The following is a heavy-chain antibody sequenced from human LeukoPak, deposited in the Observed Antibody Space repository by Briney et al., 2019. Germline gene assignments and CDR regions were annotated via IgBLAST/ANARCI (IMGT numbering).Heavy chain of an antibody. CDR3: AKDNYDFWSGYYRAHLDY. D-gene: IGHD3-3*01. Sequence: GGSLRLSCAASGFTFSSYAMSWVRQAPGKGLEWASAISGSGGSTYYADSVKGRFTISRDNSKNTLYLQMNSLRAEDTAVYYCAKDNYDFWSGYYRAHLDYWGQGTLVTVSS. CDR2: ISGSGGST. V-gene: IGHV3-23*01. J-gene: IGHJ4*02. CDR1: GFTFSSYA.